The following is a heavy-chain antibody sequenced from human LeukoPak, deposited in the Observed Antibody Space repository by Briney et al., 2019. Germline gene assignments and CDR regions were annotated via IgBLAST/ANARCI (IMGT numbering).Heavy chain of an antibody. CDR2: INPSGGST. CDR3: ARVYGDDAFDI. J-gene: IGHJ3*02. Sequence: ASVKVSCKASGYTFTSYYMHWVRQAPGQGLEWMGIINPSGGSTSYAQKFQGRVTMTRDMSTSTVYMELCSLRSEDTAVYYCARVYGDDAFDIWGQGTMVTVSS. V-gene: IGHV1-46*01. D-gene: IGHD4-17*01. CDR1: GYTFTSYY.